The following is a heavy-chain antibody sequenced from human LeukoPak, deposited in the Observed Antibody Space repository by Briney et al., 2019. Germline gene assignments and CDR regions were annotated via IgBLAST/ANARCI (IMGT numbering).Heavy chain of an antibody. CDR2: IYYSGST. CDR1: GGSISSYY. J-gene: IGHJ5*02. V-gene: IGHV4-59*01. Sequence: PSETLSLTCTVSGGSISSYYWSWIRQPRRKGLEWIGYIYYSGSTNYNPSLKSRVTISVDTSKNQFSLKLSSVTAADTAVYYCASSRDWFDPWGQGTLVTVSS. CDR3: ASSRDWFDP. D-gene: IGHD6-6*01.